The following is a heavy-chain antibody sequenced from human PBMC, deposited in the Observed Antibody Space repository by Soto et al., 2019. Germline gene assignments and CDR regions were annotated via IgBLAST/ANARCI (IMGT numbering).Heavy chain of an antibody. Sequence: GGSLRLSCAASGFTFSSYDMHWVRQATGKGLEWVSAIGTAGDTYYPGSVKGRFTISRENAKNSLYLQMNSLRAGDTAVYYCARVSEQHDAFDIWVRGTMGTVSS. CDR1: GFTFSSYD. CDR2: IGTAGDT. CDR3: ARVSEQHDAFDI. D-gene: IGHD1-1*01. J-gene: IGHJ3*02. V-gene: IGHV3-13*01.